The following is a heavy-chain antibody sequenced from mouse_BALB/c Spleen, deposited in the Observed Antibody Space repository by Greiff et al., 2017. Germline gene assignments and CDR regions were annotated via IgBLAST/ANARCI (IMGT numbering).Heavy chain of an antibody. J-gene: IGHJ2*01. V-gene: IGHV3-6*02. CDR1: GYSITSGYY. Sequence: EVQLQQSGPGLVKPSQSLSLTCSVTGYSITSGYYWNWIRQFPGNKLEWMGYISYDGSNNYNPSLKNRISITRDTSKNQFFLKLNSVTTEDTATYYCARADVRFDYWGQGTTLTVSS. CDR2: ISYDGSN. CDR3: ARADVRFDY.